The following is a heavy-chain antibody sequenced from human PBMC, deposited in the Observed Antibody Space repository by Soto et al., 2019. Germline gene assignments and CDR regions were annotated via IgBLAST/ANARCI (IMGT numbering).Heavy chain of an antibody. J-gene: IGHJ6*02. V-gene: IGHV3-7*03. Sequence: GGSLRLSCAASGFTFSSYAMSWVRQAPGKGLEWVSDIRGSGGKKYYADSVKGRFTISRDNAKKSLYLQMNSLRAEDTAVYYCARWNYAMDVWGQGTTVTVSS. CDR2: IRGSGGKK. CDR1: GFTFSSYA. CDR3: ARWNYAMDV.